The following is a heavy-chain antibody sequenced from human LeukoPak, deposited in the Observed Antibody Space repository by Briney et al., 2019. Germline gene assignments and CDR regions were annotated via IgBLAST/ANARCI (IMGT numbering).Heavy chain of an antibody. CDR1: GGSISSYF. CDR2: IHASGTT. J-gene: IGHJ4*02. D-gene: IGHD3-10*01. V-gene: IGHV4-4*07. Sequence: PSETLSLTCNVSGGSISSYFWTWIRQPAGKGLEWIGRIHASGTTNYNSSLKSRVSMSVDTPKNQFSLKLTSVIAADTAVYFCARDGADVYGRAFDYWGQGTLVSVSS. CDR3: ARDGADVYGRAFDY.